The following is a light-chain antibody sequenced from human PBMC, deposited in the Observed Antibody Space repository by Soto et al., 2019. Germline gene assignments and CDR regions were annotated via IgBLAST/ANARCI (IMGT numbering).Light chain of an antibody. CDR3: SSYTSINTWV. Sequence: QSALTQPASVSGSPEQSITISCTGSSSDVGAFNSVSWYQQHPGKAPKLIIHDVTNRPSGVSNRFSGSKSGNTASLTISGLQAEDEADYYCSSYTSINTWVFGGGTKLTVL. CDR2: DVT. V-gene: IGLV2-14*03. CDR1: SSDVGAFNS. J-gene: IGLJ3*02.